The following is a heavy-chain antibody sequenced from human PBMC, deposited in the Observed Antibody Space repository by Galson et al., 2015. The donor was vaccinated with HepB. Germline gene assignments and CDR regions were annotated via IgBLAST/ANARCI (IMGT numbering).Heavy chain of an antibody. CDR3: ATTKFGSGAYRTFEI. CDR1: GSSFSSYT. D-gene: IGHD2-15*01. V-gene: IGHV3-48*04. J-gene: IGHJ3*02. Sequence: SLRLSCAASGSSFSSYTMNWVRQTPGQGLQWVSYISTNGATIHYADSVKGRFTIARDNAKNTMWLQMNSLRAEDTAVYYCATTKFGSGAYRTFEIWGRGTLVTVSS. CDR2: ISTNGATI.